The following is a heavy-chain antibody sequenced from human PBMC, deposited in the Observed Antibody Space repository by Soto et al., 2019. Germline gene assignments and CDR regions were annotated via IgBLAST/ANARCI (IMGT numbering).Heavy chain of an antibody. CDR3: ASHISPGPGYYYYYGMDV. CDR1: GYTFTSYA. V-gene: IGHV1-3*01. J-gene: IGHJ6*02. Sequence: ASVKASCKASGYTFTSYAMHLVSQAPGQRLEWMGWINAGNGNTKYSQKFQGRVTITRDTSASTAYMELSSLRSEDTAVYYCASHISPGPGYYYYYGMDVWGQGTTVTVAS. D-gene: IGHD3-3*02. CDR2: INAGNGNT.